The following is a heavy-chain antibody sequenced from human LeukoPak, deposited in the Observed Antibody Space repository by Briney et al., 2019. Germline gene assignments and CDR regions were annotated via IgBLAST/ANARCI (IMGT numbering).Heavy chain of an antibody. J-gene: IGHJ6*03. D-gene: IGHD3-10*01. V-gene: IGHV3-48*03. Sequence: PGGSLRLSCSASGFTFSSYEMNWVRQAPGKGLEWISYITGSGDTIYYADSVKGRFTISRDNAKNSLYLQMNSLRAEDTALYYCAKDGARYYGSGTLWGYYYYYMDVWGKGTTVTISS. CDR3: AKDGARYYGSGTLWGYYYYYMDV. CDR2: ITGSGDTI. CDR1: GFTFSSYE.